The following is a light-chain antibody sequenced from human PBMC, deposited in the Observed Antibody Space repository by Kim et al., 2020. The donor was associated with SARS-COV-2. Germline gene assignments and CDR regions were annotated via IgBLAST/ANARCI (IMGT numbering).Light chain of an antibody. J-gene: IGLJ2*01. CDR3: QSRDSSDNVV. CDR2: AYN. CDR1: SLRRYY. V-gene: IGLV3-19*01. Sequence: SSELTQDPAVSVALGQTVRITCHGDSLRRYYASWYQRKPGQAPVLVIYAYNSRPSGIPDRFSGSSSGDTASLTITGAQAEDEADYYCQSRDSSDNVVFGGGTQLTVL.